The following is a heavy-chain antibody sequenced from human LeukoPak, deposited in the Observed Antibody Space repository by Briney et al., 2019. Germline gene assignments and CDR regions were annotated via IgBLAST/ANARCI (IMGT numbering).Heavy chain of an antibody. D-gene: IGHD1/OR15-1a*01. CDR2: IYTSGST. J-gene: IGHJ5*02. CDR3: ARDVGGTLNWFDP. V-gene: IGHV4-61*02. CDR1: GDSISSGSYY. Sequence: SQTLSLTCTVSGDSISSGSYYWGWIPQPAGKGLEWIGRIYTSGSTNYNPSLQSLVTTSVDTSKNQFSLKRSSVTAADTAVYYCARDVGGTLNWFDPWGQGTLVTVSS.